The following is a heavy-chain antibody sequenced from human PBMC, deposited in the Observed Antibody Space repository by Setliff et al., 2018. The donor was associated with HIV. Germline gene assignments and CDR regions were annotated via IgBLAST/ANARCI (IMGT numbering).Heavy chain of an antibody. CDR2: ISAYNGNT. V-gene: IGHV1-18*01. CDR3: ASRSYGSSDYYYYMDV. CDR1: GYTFTSYG. D-gene: IGHD5-18*01. J-gene: IGHJ6*03. Sequence: RASVKVSCKASGYTFTSYGISWVRQAPGQGLEWMGWISAYNGNTNYAQKLQGRVTMTTDTSTSTAYMELRSLRSEDTAVYYCASRSYGSSDYYYYMDVWGKGTTVTVSS.